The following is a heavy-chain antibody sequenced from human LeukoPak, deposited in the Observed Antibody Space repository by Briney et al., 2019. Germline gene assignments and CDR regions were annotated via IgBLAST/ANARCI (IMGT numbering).Heavy chain of an antibody. Sequence: GGSLRLSCATSGLTFSSYAMSWVRQAPGKGLEWVSAISGSGGSTYYADSVKGRFTISRDNSKNTLYLQMNSLRAEDTAVYYCARDRRYNWNHNAFDIWGQGTMVTVSS. CDR3: ARDRRYNWNHNAFDI. D-gene: IGHD1-20*01. CDR1: GLTFSSYA. J-gene: IGHJ3*02. V-gene: IGHV3-23*01. CDR2: ISGSGGST.